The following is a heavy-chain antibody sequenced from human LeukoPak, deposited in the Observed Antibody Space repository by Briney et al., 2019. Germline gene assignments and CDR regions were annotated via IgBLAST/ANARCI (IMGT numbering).Heavy chain of an antibody. D-gene: IGHD3-22*01. V-gene: IGHV1-18*01. Sequence: ASVKVSCKASGYTFTNYGMSWVRQAPGQGLEWMGWICAYNGKTKYAQKLQGRVTMTTDTSTSTAYMELRSLRSDDTAVYYCARDINYYYDSSGYYDYFDYWGQGTLVTVSS. J-gene: IGHJ4*02. CDR3: ARDINYYYDSSGYYDYFDY. CDR2: ICAYNGKT. CDR1: GYTFTNYG.